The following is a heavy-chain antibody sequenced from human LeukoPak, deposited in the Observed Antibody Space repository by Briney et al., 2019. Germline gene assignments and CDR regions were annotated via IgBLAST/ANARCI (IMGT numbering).Heavy chain of an antibody. V-gene: IGHV1-2*02. CDR2: INPNSGGT. J-gene: IGHJ4*02. CDR1: GYTFTGYY. Sequence: GASVKVSCKASGYTFTGYYMHWVRQAPGQGLEWMGWINPNSGGTNYTQKFQGRVTMARDTSISTAYMELSRLRSDDTAIYYCARDAKYYYGSRTFFFYEYWGQGTLLTVSS. CDR3: ARDAKYYYGSRTFFFYEY. D-gene: IGHD3-10*01.